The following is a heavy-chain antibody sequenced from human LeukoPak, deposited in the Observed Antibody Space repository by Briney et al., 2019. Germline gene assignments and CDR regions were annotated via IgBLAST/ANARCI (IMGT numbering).Heavy chain of an antibody. Sequence: ASVKVSCKASGYTFTSYDINWVRQATGQGLEWMGWMNPNSGNTGYAQKFQGRVTMTRNTSISTAYMELSSLRSEDTAVYYCARVRIVGATHDYYYGMDVWGQGTTVTVSS. V-gene: IGHV1-8*01. J-gene: IGHJ6*02. CDR2: MNPNSGNT. D-gene: IGHD1-26*01. CDR1: GYTFTSYD. CDR3: ARVRIVGATHDYYYGMDV.